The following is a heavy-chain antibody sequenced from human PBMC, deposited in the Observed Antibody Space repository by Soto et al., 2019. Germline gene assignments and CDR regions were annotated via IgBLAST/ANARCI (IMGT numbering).Heavy chain of an antibody. CDR1: GGSVSSDDYY. CDR3: ASEFSTMTHFFDY. V-gene: IGHV4-30-4*01. J-gene: IGHJ4*02. D-gene: IGHD4-17*01. CDR2: ISHGGST. Sequence: PSETLSLTCSVSGGSVSSDDYYWTWIRQPPGKGLEWIGYISHGGSTYYNPSLKSRLTMSLDTSNNQFSLKLTSVTAADTAVYYCASEFSTMTHFFDYWGQGALVTSPQ.